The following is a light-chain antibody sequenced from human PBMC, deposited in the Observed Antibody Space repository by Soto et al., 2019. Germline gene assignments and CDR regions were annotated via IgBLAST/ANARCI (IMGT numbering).Light chain of an antibody. J-gene: IGKJ5*01. CDR3: QQRRNWPIT. CDR2: DAS. CDR1: QSVSSY. Sequence: EVVLTQSPSALSLSPGERATLSCRASQSVSSYLAWYQQKPGQAPRLLIYDASKRATGIPARFSGSGFGTDYTLTVSSLEPEDFAVYYCQQRRNWPITFGQGTRLEI. V-gene: IGKV3-11*01.